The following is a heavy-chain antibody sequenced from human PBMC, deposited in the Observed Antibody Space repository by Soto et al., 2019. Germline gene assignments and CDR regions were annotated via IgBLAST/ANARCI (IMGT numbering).Heavy chain of an antibody. Sequence: EVQLVESGGGLVQPGGSLRLSCVASGFTLRNYWMHWFRQAPGKGLVWVSRITNDGSTTYYADSVKGRLTISRDKDKNTLYLQVNSLRVEDTAVYYCASDQDGAGGNADYWGQGTLVPVS. J-gene: IGHJ4*02. CDR3: ASDQDGAGGNADY. CDR2: ITNDGSTT. V-gene: IGHV3-74*01. D-gene: IGHD1-26*01. CDR1: GFTLRNYW.